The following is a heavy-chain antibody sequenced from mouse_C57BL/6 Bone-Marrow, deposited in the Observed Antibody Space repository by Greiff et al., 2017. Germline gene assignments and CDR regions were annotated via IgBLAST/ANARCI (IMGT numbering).Heavy chain of an antibody. Sequence: VMLMESGPGLVQPSQSLSITCTVSGFSLTSFGVHWVRQSPGKGLEWLGVIWRGGSTDYNASFMSRLSITKDNSKSQVFFKMNSLQANDTAIYYCANPDYYGSTPFAYWGQGTLVTVSA. V-gene: IGHV2-5*01. CDR2: IWRGGST. CDR3: ANPDYYGSTPFAY. CDR1: GFSLTSFG. D-gene: IGHD1-1*01. J-gene: IGHJ3*01.